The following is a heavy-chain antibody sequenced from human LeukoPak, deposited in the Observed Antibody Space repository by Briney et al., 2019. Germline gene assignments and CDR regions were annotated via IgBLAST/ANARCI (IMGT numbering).Heavy chain of an antibody. V-gene: IGHV4-34*01. D-gene: IGHD1-26*01. J-gene: IGHJ6*02. Sequence: SGTLSLTCAVYGGSFRGYYWSWLRQPPGKGLEWIGEIDHSGSPNYNPSLKSRVTISVDTSKIHFSLKLASVTAADTAVYYCARGRLGTYYRGGSFYHGMDVWGQGTTVIVSS. CDR3: ARGRLGTYYRGGSFYHGMDV. CDR2: IDHSGSP. CDR1: GGSFRGYY.